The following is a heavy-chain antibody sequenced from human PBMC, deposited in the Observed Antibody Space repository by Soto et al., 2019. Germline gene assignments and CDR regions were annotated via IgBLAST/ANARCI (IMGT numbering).Heavy chain of an antibody. CDR2: IYPGDSDT. J-gene: IGHJ5*02. D-gene: IGHD2-15*01. Sequence: GESLKISCKGSGYSFTSYWIGWVRQMPGKGLEWMGIIYPGDSDTRYSPSFQGQVTISADKSISTAYLQWSSLKASDTAMYYCARSEGVKFNVVVAATVWFDPWGQGTLVTVSS. V-gene: IGHV5-51*01. CDR3: ARSEGVKFNVVVAATVWFDP. CDR1: GYSFTSYW.